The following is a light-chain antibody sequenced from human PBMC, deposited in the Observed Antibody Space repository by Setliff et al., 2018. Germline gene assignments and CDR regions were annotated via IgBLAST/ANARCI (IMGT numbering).Light chain of an antibody. J-gene: IGLJ1*01. CDR1: SSNIGAGFG. CDR3: QSYGGGLTGDF. Sequence: QSVLTQPPSVSGAPGQRVTISCTGNSSNIGAGFGVHWYQQLPGTAPKLLIYTNNNRPSGVPDRFSGSKSGTSASLAITGLQAEDEADYYCQSYGGGLTGDFFGTGTKVTVL. CDR2: TNN. V-gene: IGLV1-40*01.